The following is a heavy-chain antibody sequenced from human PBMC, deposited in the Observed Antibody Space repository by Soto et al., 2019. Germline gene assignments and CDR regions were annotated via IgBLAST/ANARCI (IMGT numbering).Heavy chain of an antibody. CDR2: DYYRGTT. D-gene: IGHD4-17*01. V-gene: IGHV4-59*01. Sequence: QAQLQESGPGLVKASETLSLTCTVSGGSFTTFPWSWIRQPPGKGLEWIGYDYYRGTTICNPSLRSRVTISLDPSKNQVSLKLRSVTAADTAVYYCARFDFGYYKMDVWGQGTTALVSS. J-gene: IGHJ6*03. CDR3: ARFDFGYYKMDV. CDR1: GGSFTTFP.